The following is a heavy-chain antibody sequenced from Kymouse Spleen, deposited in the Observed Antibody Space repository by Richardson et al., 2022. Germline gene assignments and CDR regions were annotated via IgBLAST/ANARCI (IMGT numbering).Heavy chain of an antibody. Sequence: QVQLQESGPGLVKPSETLSLTCTVSGGSISSYYWSWIRQPPGKGLEWIGYIYYSGSTNYNPSLKSRVTISVDTSKNQFSLKLSSVTAADTAVYYCARDRMEGFDPWGQGTLVTVSS. CDR3: ARDRMEGFDP. CDR1: GGSISSYY. V-gene: IGHV4-59*01. J-gene: IGHJ5*02. D-gene: IGHD3-3*01,IGHD5-24*01. CDR2: IYYSGST.